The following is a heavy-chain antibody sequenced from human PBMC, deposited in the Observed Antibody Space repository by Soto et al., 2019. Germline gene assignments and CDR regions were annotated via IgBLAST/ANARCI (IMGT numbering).Heavy chain of an antibody. V-gene: IGHV3-33*01. CDR2: IWYDGSNK. CDR1: GFTFSSYG. J-gene: IGHJ4*02. CDR3: ARDQYSSGGSNDY. Sequence: PGVSLRLSCAASGFTFSSYGMHWVRQAPGKGLEWVAVIWYDGSNKYYADSVKGRFTISRDNSKNTLYLQMNSLRAEDTAVYYCARDQYSSGGSNDYWGQGTLVPVSS. D-gene: IGHD3-10*01.